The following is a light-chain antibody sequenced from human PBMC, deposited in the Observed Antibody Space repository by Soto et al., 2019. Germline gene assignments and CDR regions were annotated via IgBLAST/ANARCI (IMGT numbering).Light chain of an antibody. CDR2: DDN. Sequence: QSVLTQPPSVSAAPGQKVTISCSGSSSNIGGNSVSWYQQLPGTAPKLLIYDDNKRPSGIPDRFSGSKSGTSATLGITGFQTGDDGDYYCGSWDSSLSAYVFGTGTKVTV. J-gene: IGLJ1*01. CDR3: GSWDSSLSAYV. V-gene: IGLV1-51*01. CDR1: SSNIGGNS.